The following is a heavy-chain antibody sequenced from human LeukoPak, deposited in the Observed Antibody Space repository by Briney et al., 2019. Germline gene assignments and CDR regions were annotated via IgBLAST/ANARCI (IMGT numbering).Heavy chain of an antibody. CDR1: GGSISNYY. CDR3: ARDGLLWFGELSYYFDY. D-gene: IGHD3-10*01. CDR2: IYYSGST. V-gene: IGHV4-59*12. Sequence: SETLSLTCTVSGGSISNYYWSWIRQPPGKGLEWIGYIYYSGSTNYNPSLKSRVTISVDTSKNQFSLKLSSVTAADTAVYYCARDGLLWFGELSYYFDYWGQGTLVTVSS. J-gene: IGHJ4*02.